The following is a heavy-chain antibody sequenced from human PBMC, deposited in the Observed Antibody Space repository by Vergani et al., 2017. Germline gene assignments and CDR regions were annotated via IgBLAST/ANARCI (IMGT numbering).Heavy chain of an antibody. CDR3: ARGREDGDVGPGFDP. J-gene: IGHJ5*02. Sequence: QVQLVQSGAEVKKPGSSVKVSCKASGGTFSSYAISWVRQAPGQGLEWMGIINPSGGSTRYAQKFQGRVTMTRDTSTSTVYMELSSLRSEDTAVYYGARGREDGDVGPGFDPWGQGTLVTVSS. D-gene: IGHD4-17*01. V-gene: IGHV1-46*01. CDR1: GGTFSSYA. CDR2: INPSGGST.